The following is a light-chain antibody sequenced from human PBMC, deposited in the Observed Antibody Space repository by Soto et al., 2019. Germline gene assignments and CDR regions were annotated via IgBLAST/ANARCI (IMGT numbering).Light chain of an antibody. V-gene: IGKV3D-15*01. J-gene: IGKJ5*01. Sequence: EIVMTQSPATLSVSPGERVTLSCRASQSVSSYLAWYQHKVGQAPRLLMYDVSNRATGIPARFSGSGSRTDFTLTISRLEPEDFAVYYCQHYVSPPITFGQGTRLE. CDR2: DVS. CDR3: QHYVSPPIT. CDR1: QSVSSY.